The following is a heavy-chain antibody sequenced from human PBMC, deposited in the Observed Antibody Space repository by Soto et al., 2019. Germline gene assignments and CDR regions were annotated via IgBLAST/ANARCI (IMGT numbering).Heavy chain of an antibody. CDR1: GYTFSSYD. D-gene: IGHD2-21*01. CDR3: ARAYGDLEV. Sequence: QVQLVQSGAEVKKPGASVKVSCKASGYTFSSYDINWVRQATGQGLEWMGWMNPKSGYTGYAQKVQGRVTMTRDTSISTDYMEVRSLRSEDTDISYCARAYGDLEVWGQGTMFTVSS. J-gene: IGHJ6*01. CDR2: MNPKSGYT. V-gene: IGHV1-8*01.